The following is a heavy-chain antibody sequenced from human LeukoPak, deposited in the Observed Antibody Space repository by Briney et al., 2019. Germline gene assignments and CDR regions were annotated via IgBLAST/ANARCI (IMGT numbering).Heavy chain of an antibody. CDR3: ARDFNYGDYSHYMDV. Sequence: SETLSLTCTVSGGSISSSSYYWGWIRQPPGKGLEWIGSIYYSGSTYYNPSLKSRVTISVDTSKNQSSLKLSSVTAADTAVYYCARDFNYGDYSHYMDVWGKGTTVTISS. CDR2: IYYSGST. D-gene: IGHD4-17*01. J-gene: IGHJ6*03. CDR1: GGSISSSSYY. V-gene: IGHV4-39*07.